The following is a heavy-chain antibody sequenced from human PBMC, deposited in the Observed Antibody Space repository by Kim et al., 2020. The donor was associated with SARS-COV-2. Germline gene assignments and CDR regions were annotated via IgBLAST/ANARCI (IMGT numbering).Heavy chain of an antibody. CDR1: GYSFTSYW. CDR2: IYPGDSDT. D-gene: IGHD3-10*01. V-gene: IGHV5-51*01. J-gene: IGHJ6*02. Sequence: GESLKISCKGSGYSFTSYWIGWVRQMPGKGLEWMGIIYPGDSDTRYSPSFQGQVTISADKSISTAYLQWSSLKASDTAMYYCARVVWVRGVYYYGMDVWGQGTTVTVSS. CDR3: ARVVWVRGVYYYGMDV.